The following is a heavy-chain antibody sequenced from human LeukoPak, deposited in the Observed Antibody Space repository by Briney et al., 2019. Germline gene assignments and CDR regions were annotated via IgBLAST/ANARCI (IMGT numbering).Heavy chain of an antibody. CDR3: ARVKMGATVSDYYYYMDV. Sequence: PGGSLRLSCAASGFTFSSYTMHWVRQAPGKRLQSVSAITSNGGYTHYADSVKGRFTISRDNSRNALFLQMGGLRIEDMAVYYCARVKMGATVSDYYYYMDVWGKGTTVTVSS. CDR2: ITSNGGYT. V-gene: IGHV3-64*02. D-gene: IGHD1-26*01. J-gene: IGHJ6*03. CDR1: GFTFSSYT.